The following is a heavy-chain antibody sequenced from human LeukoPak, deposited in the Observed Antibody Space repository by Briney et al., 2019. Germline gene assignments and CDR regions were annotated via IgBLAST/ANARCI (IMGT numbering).Heavy chain of an antibody. CDR3: ARGDYYDSSGYSRWVYYYGMDV. V-gene: IGHV3-74*01. D-gene: IGHD3-22*01. J-gene: IGHJ6*02. CDR1: GFTFSSYW. Sequence: GGSLRLSCAASGFTFSSYWMHWVRQAPGKGLVWVSRINSDGSSTSYADSVKGRFTISRDNAKNTLYLQMNSLRAEDTAVYYRARGDYYDSSGYSRWVYYYGMDVWGQGTTVTVSS. CDR2: INSDGSST.